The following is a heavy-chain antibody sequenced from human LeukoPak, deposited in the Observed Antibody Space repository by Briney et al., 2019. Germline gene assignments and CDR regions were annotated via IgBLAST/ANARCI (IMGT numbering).Heavy chain of an antibody. Sequence: ASVKVSCKASGYTFTGYYMHWVRQAPGQGLEWMGIINPSGGSTSYAQKFQGRVTITRDMSTSTVYMELSSLRSEDTAVYYCARDQVEATPYYYDSSGYYPFDYWGQGTLVTVSS. CDR1: GYTFTGYY. D-gene: IGHD3-22*01. J-gene: IGHJ4*02. CDR2: INPSGGST. V-gene: IGHV1-46*01. CDR3: ARDQVEATPYYYDSSGYYPFDY.